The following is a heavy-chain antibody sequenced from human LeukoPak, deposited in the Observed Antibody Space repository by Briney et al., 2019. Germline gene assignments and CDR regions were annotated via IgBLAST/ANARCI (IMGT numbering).Heavy chain of an antibody. Sequence: PGRSLRLSWAVSGFTFSSYEMNWVRQPAGKGLEWVSYISSSGSTIYYADSVKGRFTISRDNAKNSLYLQMNSLRAEDTAVYYCARDSQGLGYCSGGSCYGDAFDIWGQGTMVTVSS. CDR3: ARDSQGLGYCSGGSCYGDAFDI. CDR1: GFTFSSYE. CDR2: ISSSGSTI. D-gene: IGHD2-15*01. V-gene: IGHV3-48*03. J-gene: IGHJ3*02.